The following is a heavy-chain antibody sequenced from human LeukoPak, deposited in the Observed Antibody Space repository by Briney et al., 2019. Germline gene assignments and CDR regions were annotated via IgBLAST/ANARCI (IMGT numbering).Heavy chain of an antibody. Sequence: SETLSLTCAVYGGSFSGYYWTWIRRPPGKGLEWIGEINHSGSTNYNPSLKSRVTISIDTSKNQFSLRLSSVTAADTAVYYCARGCNSGFPPSKHWGQGTLVTVSS. J-gene: IGHJ1*01. CDR1: GGSFSGYY. CDR3: ARGCNSGFPPSKH. V-gene: IGHV4-34*01. D-gene: IGHD3-10*01. CDR2: INHSGST.